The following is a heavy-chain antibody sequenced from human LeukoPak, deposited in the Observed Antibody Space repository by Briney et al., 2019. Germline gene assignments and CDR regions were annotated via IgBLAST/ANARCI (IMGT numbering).Heavy chain of an antibody. D-gene: IGHD2-15*01. Sequence: ASVKVSCKASGYTFTSYYMHWVRQAPGQGLEWMGIINPSGGSTSYAQKFQGRVTMTRDMSTSTVYMELSSLRSEDTAVYYCARGDEVVAADYYYYMDAWGKGTTVTISS. V-gene: IGHV1-46*01. J-gene: IGHJ6*03. CDR2: INPSGGST. CDR3: ARGDEVVAADYYYYMDA. CDR1: GYTFTSYY.